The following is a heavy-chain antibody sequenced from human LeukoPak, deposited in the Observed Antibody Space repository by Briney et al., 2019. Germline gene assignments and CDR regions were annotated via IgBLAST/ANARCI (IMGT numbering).Heavy chain of an antibody. J-gene: IGHJ4*02. CDR1: GFTFTSYS. Sequence: GGSLRLSCAASGFTFTSYSMNWVRQAPGKGLEWVSTISGGGGSTYYADSVKGRFTIYRDNSKNTLYLQVNSLRAEDTAVYYCAKGGKWDVTPFDYWGQGTLVTVSS. CDR3: AKGGKWDVTPFDY. CDR2: ISGGGGST. D-gene: IGHD1-26*01. V-gene: IGHV3-23*01.